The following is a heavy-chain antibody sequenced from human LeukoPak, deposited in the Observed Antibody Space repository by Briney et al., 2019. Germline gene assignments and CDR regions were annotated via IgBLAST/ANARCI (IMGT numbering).Heavy chain of an antibody. Sequence: GGSLRLSCAASGFTFRSYAMNWVRQAPGKGLEWVSGLSDSGYGTYHADSVKGRFTISRDNSKNTLYLQMNSLRAEDTAVYYCAKDTRGLKPYYFDHWGQGIMVTVSS. J-gene: IGHJ4*02. D-gene: IGHD3-10*01. CDR1: GFTFRSYA. CDR3: AKDTRGLKPYYFDH. V-gene: IGHV3-23*01. CDR2: LSDSGYGT.